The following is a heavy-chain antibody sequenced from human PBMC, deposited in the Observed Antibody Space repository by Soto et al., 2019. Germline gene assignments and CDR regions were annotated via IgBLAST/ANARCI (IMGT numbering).Heavy chain of an antibody. D-gene: IGHD3-22*01. CDR3: ARDRRSYYSDGSGLDF. Sequence: SETLSLTCAVYGGSFSGYYWSWIRQPPGKGLEWIGEINHSGSTNYNPSLKSRVTISVDTSKNQFSLKLSSVTAADTAVYYCARDRRSYYSDGSGLDFWGQGTLVTVSS. CDR2: INHSGST. CDR1: GGSFSGYY. V-gene: IGHV4-34*01. J-gene: IGHJ4*02.